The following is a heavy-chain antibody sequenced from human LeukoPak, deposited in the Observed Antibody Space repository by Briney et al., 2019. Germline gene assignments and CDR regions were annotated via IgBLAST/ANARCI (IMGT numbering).Heavy chain of an antibody. CDR1: GGSISSSSYY. D-gene: IGHD4-23*01. CDR3: ARENGWGVCSLVTPCDWFDP. Sequence: SETLSLTCTVSGGSISSSSYYWGWIRQPAGKGLEWIGRIYTSGSTNYNPSLKSRVTMSVDTSKNQFSLKLSSVTAADTAVYYCARENGWGVCSLVTPCDWFDPWGQGTLVTVSS. V-gene: IGHV4-61*02. CDR2: IYTSGST. J-gene: IGHJ5*02.